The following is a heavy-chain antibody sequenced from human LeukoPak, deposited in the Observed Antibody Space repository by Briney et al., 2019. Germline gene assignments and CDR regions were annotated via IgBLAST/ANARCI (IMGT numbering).Heavy chain of an antibody. Sequence: PSETLSLTCTVSGGSISSYYWSWIRQPPGKGLEWIGYIYYSGSTNYKPSLKSRVTISVDTSKNQFSLKLSSVTAADTAVYYCAIGTAMVYYWGQGTLVTVSS. CDR1: GGSISSYY. CDR3: AIGTAMVYY. CDR2: IYYSGST. D-gene: IGHD5-18*01. V-gene: IGHV4-59*12. J-gene: IGHJ4*02.